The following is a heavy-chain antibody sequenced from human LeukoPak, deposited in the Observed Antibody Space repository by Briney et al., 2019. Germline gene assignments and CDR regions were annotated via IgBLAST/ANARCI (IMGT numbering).Heavy chain of an antibody. CDR3: AKDAGGSWDYYYGMDV. CDR2: ISYDGSNK. CDR1: GFTFSSYG. D-gene: IGHD1-14*01. J-gene: IGHJ6*02. V-gene: IGHV3-30*18. Sequence: GGSLRLSCAASGFTFSSYGMHWVRQAPGKGLEWVAVISYDGSNKYYADSVKGRFTISRENSKNTLYLQMNSLRAEDTAVYYCAKDAGGSWDYYYGMDVWGQGTTVTVSS.